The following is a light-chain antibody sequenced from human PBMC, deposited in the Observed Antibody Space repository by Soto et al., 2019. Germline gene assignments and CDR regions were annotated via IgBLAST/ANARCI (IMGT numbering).Light chain of an antibody. J-gene: IGKJ4*01. Sequence: DSQMTQYPSTLSASIGDRVTITCRAGQSISSWLAWYQQKPGKAPKLLISKASTLQSGVPPRFSGSGSGTESALTISSLQPDDFATYYCQQYESYPMTFGGGTKVEIK. CDR3: QQYESYPMT. CDR2: KAS. V-gene: IGKV1-5*03. CDR1: QSISSW.